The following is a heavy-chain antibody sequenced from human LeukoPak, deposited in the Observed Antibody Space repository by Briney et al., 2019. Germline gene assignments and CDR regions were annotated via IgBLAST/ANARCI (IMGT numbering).Heavy chain of an antibody. V-gene: IGHV4-4*07. J-gene: IGHJ3*02. Sequence: SETLSLXCTVSGGSISSYKWSWIRQPAGKGLEWIGRIYTSENTNYNPSLKSRVTMSVNTSRNQFSLKVTSVTAADTAVYYCASGENAFNIWGQGTMVTVSS. CDR1: GGSISSYK. CDR3: ASGENAFNI. CDR2: IYTSENT. D-gene: IGHD4-17*01.